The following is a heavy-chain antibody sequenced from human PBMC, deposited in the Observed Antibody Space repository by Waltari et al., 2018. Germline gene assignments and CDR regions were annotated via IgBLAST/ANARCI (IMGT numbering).Heavy chain of an antibody. J-gene: IGHJ4*02. D-gene: IGHD3-3*02. V-gene: IGHV5-10-1*03. CDR3: ARHISGNRYAIDY. CDR1: GYIVSNYW. CDR2: IDPSDSYI. Sequence: EVQFVQSGAEVKKPGESRRIPCQVSGYIVSNYWISWVGRMPGKGLEWMGRIDPSDSYIDYSPSFEGHVTISTDRSITTAYLQWSSLRASDSAMYYCARHISGNRYAIDYWGQGTLVTVSS.